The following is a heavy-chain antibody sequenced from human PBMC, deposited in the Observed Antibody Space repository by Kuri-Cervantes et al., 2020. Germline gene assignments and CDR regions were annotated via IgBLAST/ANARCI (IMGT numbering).Heavy chain of an antibody. CDR3: AKDRYYYDSSGYY. Sequence: GGSLRLSCVVSGLPFSSYAMSWVRQVPGKGLEWVSSIYGSAASTYYADSVRGRFTISRDNSKNTFFLQMTSLRAEDTAVYYCAKDRYYYDSSGYYWGQGTLVTVSS. CDR1: GLPFSSYA. J-gene: IGHJ4*02. D-gene: IGHD3-22*01. V-gene: IGHV3-23*01. CDR2: IYGSAAST.